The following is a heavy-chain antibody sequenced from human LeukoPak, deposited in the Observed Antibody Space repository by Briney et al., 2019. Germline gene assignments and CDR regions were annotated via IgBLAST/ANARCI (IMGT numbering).Heavy chain of an antibody. J-gene: IGHJ4*02. Sequence: GESLKISCKGSGYSFTSYWIGWVRQMRGKGLEWMGIIYPGDSDTRYSPSFQGQVTISADKSISTAYLQWSSLKASDTAMYYCARSGDYEAEAFDYWGQGTLVTVSS. D-gene: IGHD4-17*01. CDR2: IYPGDSDT. CDR1: GYSFTSYW. CDR3: ARSGDYEAEAFDY. V-gene: IGHV5-51*01.